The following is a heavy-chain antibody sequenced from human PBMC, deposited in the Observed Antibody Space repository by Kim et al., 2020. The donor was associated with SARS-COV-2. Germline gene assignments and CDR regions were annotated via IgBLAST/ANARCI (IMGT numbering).Heavy chain of an antibody. CDR1: GFTFSSYW. V-gene: IGHV3-74*01. Sequence: GGSLRLSCAASGFTFSSYWMHWVRQAPGKGLVWVSRINSDGSSTSYADSVKGRFTISRDNAKNTLYLQMNSLRAEDTAVYYCARDNYYGSGSYYNVGRILWGQGTLVTVSS. D-gene: IGHD3-10*01. CDR3: ARDNYYGSGSYYNVGRIL. J-gene: IGHJ4*02. CDR2: INSDGSST.